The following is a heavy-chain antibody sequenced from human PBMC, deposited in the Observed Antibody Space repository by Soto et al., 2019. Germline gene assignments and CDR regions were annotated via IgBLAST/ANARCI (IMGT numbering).Heavy chain of an antibody. V-gene: IGHV3-23*01. D-gene: IGHD2-8*01. J-gene: IGHJ4*02. CDR1: GFTFSSYA. CDR3: AKDQATSYCTNGVCYPYFFDY. Sequence: GGSLRLSCAASGFTFSSYAMSWVRQAPGKGLEWVSAISGSGGSTYYADSVKGRFTISRDNSKNTLYLQMNSLRAEDTAVYYCAKDQATSYCTNGVCYPYFFDYWGQGTLVTVSS. CDR2: ISGSGGST.